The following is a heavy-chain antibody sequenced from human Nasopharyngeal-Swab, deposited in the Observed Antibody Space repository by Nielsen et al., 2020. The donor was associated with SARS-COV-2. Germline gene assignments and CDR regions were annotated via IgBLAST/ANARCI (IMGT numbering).Heavy chain of an antibody. Sequence: GESLKISCAASGFTFSSYAMHWVRQAPGKGLEYVSAISSNGGSTYYANSVKGRFTISRDNSKNTLYLQMNSLRAEDTAVYYCAKDWVTGDTAMVTDYWGQGTLVTVSS. CDR1: GFTFSSYA. CDR2: ISSNGGST. J-gene: IGHJ4*02. CDR3: AKDWVTGDTAMVTDY. D-gene: IGHD5-18*01. V-gene: IGHV3-64*01.